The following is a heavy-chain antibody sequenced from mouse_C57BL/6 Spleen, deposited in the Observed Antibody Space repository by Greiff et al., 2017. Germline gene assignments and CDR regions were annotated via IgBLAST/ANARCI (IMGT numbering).Heavy chain of an antibody. CDR3: ARSDSKEGYFDV. J-gene: IGHJ1*03. CDR2: ILPGSGST. V-gene: IGHV1-9*01. D-gene: IGHD2-5*01. CDR1: GYTFTGYW. Sequence: QVQLQQSGAELMKPGASVKLSCKATGYTFTGYWIEWVKQRPGHGLEWIGEILPGSGSTNYNGKFKGKATLTADKSSSTAYMQLSSLTSEDSAVYFCARSDSKEGYFDVWGTGTTVTVSS.